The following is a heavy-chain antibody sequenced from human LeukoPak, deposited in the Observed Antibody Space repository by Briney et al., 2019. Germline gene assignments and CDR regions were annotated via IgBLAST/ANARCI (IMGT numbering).Heavy chain of an antibody. Sequence: GGSLRLSCAASGFSFSNYGMHRVRQAPGKGLEWVAVISYDGRNKYFADSVKGRLTISRDNSKNTVYLEMNSLGDEDTAVYYCAKDKRGSSGWYDHWGQGTLVTVSS. D-gene: IGHD6-19*01. CDR1: GFSFSNYG. V-gene: IGHV3-30*18. CDR2: ISYDGRNK. J-gene: IGHJ5*02. CDR3: AKDKRGSSGWYDH.